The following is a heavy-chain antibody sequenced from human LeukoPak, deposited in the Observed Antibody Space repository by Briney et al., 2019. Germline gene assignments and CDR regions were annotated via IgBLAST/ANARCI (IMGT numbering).Heavy chain of an antibody. CDR2: INLNSGGT. CDR3: VREVTMVRGVITFYHYNGMDV. D-gene: IGHD3-10*01. CDR1: GYIVTGHY. V-gene: IGHV1-2*02. J-gene: IGHJ6*02. Sequence: ASVKVSCKASGYIVTGHYMHWVRQAPGQGLEWMGWINLNSGGTKFAQKFQGRVTMTRDTSISTAYLELSSLRSDDTAVYFCVREVTMVRGVITFYHYNGMDVWGQGTAVTVSS.